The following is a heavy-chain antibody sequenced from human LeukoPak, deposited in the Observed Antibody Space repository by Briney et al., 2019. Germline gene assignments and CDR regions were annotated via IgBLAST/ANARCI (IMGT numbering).Heavy chain of an antibody. CDR3: ARGFNELGVWFDP. CDR1: GYTFTGYY. CDR2: INPNSGGT. D-gene: IGHD1-26*01. V-gene: IGHV1-2*02. Sequence: RASVKVSCKASGYTFTGYYMHWVRQAPGQGLEWMGWINPNSGGTNYAQKFQGRVTMTRDTSISTAYMELSRLRSDDTAVYYCARGFNELGVWFDPWGQGTLVTVSS. J-gene: IGHJ5*02.